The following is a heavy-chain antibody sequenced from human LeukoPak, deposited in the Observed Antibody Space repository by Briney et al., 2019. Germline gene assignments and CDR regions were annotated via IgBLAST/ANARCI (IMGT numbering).Heavy chain of an antibody. Sequence: SETLSLTCTVSGGSISSYYWNWIRQPPGKGLEWIGYIFTGSTTYNPSLKRRVTISVDTSKNQFSLKLSSVTAADTAVYYCARRLRTYFDYWGQGSLVTVSS. CDR3: ARRLRTYFDY. CDR1: GGSISSYY. CDR2: IFTGST. J-gene: IGHJ4*02. V-gene: IGHV4-4*09.